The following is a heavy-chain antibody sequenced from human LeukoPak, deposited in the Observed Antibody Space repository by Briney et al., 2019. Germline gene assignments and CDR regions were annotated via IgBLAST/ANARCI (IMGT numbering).Heavy chain of an antibody. CDR1: GFTHNSYR. D-gene: IGHD3-22*01. J-gene: IGHJ4*02. CDR2: INSSSNYI. CDR3: ARDREVVSRTLED. V-gene: IGHV3-21*01. Sequence: GGSLRLLCAASGFTHNSYRMMWLPPARGEGRVCVSSINSSSNYIYYADSVRGRFTISRDNAEHSLYLKMNSLREEHRAVYYWARDREVVSRTLEDWGQGTLVTVSS.